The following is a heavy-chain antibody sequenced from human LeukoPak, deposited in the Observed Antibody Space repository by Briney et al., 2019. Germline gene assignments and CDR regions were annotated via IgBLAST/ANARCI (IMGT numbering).Heavy chain of an antibody. J-gene: IGHJ3*02. CDR3: ARNQWLAHDVFNI. D-gene: IGHD6-19*01. CDR2: IHYSGGT. CDR1: GGSISNSY. Sequence: SETLSLTCTVSGGSISNSYWSWIRQPPGKGLEWIGYIHYSGGTNYNPSLKGRVTISLDTSQSQFSLRLTSVTAADTAVYYCARNQWLAHDVFNIWGQGTMVTVSS. V-gene: IGHV4-59*01.